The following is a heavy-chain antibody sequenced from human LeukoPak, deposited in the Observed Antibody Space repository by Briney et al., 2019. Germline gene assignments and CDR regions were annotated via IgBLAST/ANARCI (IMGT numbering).Heavy chain of an antibody. V-gene: IGHV3-30*02. J-gene: IGHJ4*02. CDR2: IRYDGSNK. CDR3: ARDGNYRVPDDY. D-gene: IGHD5-24*01. CDR1: GFTFNDYG. Sequence: GGSLRLSCAASGFTFNDYGMHWVRRAPGKGLEWVAFIRYDGSNKYYADSVKGRFTISRDNSKNMLYLQMNSLKPEDTAVFYCARDGNYRVPDDYWGQGTLVTVSS.